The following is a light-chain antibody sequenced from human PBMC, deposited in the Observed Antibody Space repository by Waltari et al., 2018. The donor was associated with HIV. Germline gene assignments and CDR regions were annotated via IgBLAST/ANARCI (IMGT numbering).Light chain of an antibody. Sequence: DIVMTQFPESVAVSLGERAPINCKSNQSLLSSVNGKTYLAWFQQKPGQPPKLLIPWASKRESGVPDRFSGSGSRTDFTLSITSLQAEDVAVYYCHQYYTIPWTFGQGTKVEIK. V-gene: IGKV4-1*01. CDR3: HQYYTIPWT. J-gene: IGKJ1*01. CDR2: WAS. CDR1: QSLLSSVNGKTY.